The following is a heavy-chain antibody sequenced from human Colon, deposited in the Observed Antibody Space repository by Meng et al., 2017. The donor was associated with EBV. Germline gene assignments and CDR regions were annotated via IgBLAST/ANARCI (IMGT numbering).Heavy chain of an antibody. J-gene: IGHJ4*02. V-gene: IGHV4-30-4*01. Sequence: QVQLQESGPGLVKPAGTLSLTCTVSGDSISGDNWWSWVRQPPGKGLEWIGYIYYSGSTYYNPSLRSRITISVDTSKNQFSLRLRSVTAADTAVYYCARGELLWDYWGQGTLVTVSS. CDR1: GDSISGDNW. CDR2: IYYSGST. CDR3: ARGELLWDY. D-gene: IGHD2-2*01.